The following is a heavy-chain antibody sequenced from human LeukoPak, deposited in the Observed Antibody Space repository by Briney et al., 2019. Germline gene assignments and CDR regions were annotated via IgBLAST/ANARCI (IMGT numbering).Heavy chain of an antibody. V-gene: IGHV4-39*01. CDR2: IYYSGST. D-gene: IGHD6-19*01. J-gene: IGHJ4*02. CDR1: GGSISSSSYY. Sequence: SETLSLTCTVSGGSISSSSYYWGWIRQPPGKGLEWIGSIYYSGSTYYNPSLKSRVTISVDTSKNQFSLKLSSVTAADAAVYYCASTPPAVAGHFDYWGQGTLVTVSS. CDR3: ASTPPAVAGHFDY.